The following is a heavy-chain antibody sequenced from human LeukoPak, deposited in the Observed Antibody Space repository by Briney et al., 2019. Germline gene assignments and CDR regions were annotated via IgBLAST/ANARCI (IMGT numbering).Heavy chain of an antibody. CDR3: ARASRDGYQMRGWAFDI. CDR2: IIPIFGTA. D-gene: IGHD5-24*01. CDR1: GGTFSSYA. V-gene: IGHV1-69*05. J-gene: IGHJ3*02. Sequence: SSVKVSCKASGGTFSSYAISWVRQAPGQGLEWMGGIIPIFGTANYAQKFQGRVTITTDESTSTAYMELSSPRSEDTAVYYCARASRDGYQMRGWAFDIWGQGTMVTVSS.